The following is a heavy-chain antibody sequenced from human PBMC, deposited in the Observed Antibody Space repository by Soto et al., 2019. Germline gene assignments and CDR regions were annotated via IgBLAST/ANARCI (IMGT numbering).Heavy chain of an antibody. D-gene: IGHD3-3*01. V-gene: IGHV1-3*01. Sequence: GASVKVSCKASGYTFTSYAMHWVRQAPGQRLEWMGWINAGNGNTKYSQKFQGRVTITRDTSASTAYMELSSLRSEDTAVYYCARGKLRFLEWLSSPYGMEGWGQGTTVTVSS. CDR3: ARGKLRFLEWLSSPYGMEG. J-gene: IGHJ6*02. CDR2: INAGNGNT. CDR1: GYTFTSYA.